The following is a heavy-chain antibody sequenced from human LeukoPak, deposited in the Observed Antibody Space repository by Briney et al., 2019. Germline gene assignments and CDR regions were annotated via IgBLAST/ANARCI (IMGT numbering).Heavy chain of an antibody. CDR1: GFTFSSYG. D-gene: IGHD3-22*01. V-gene: IGHV3-33*01. J-gene: IGHJ4*02. Sequence: GGSLRLSCAASGFTFSSYGMHWVRRAPGKGLEWVAVIWYDGSNKYYADSVKGRFTISRDNSKNTLYLQMNSLRAEDTAVYYCARDTRLYYYDSSDFDYWGQGTLVTVSS. CDR3: ARDTRLYYYDSSDFDY. CDR2: IWYDGSNK.